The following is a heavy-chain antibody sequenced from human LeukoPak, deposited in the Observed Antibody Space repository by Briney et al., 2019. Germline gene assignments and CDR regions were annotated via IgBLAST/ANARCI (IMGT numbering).Heavy chain of an antibody. CDR2: INPSGGST. CDR3: ARDYYGSGSYSPLDP. V-gene: IGHV1-46*01. J-gene: IGHJ5*02. Sequence: GASVKVSCKASGYTFTGYYMHWVRQAPGQGLEWMGIINPSGGSTSYAQKFQGRVTMTRDTSTSTVYMELSSLRSEDTAVYYCARDYYGSGSYSPLDPWGQGTLVTVSS. CDR1: GYTFTGYY. D-gene: IGHD3-10*01.